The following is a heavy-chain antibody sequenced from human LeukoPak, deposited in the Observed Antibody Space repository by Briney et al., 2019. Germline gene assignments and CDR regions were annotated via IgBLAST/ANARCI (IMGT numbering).Heavy chain of an antibody. J-gene: IGHJ4*02. CDR2: IYYSGST. CDR3: ARVGGTTTRYFDY. V-gene: IGHV4-59*11. D-gene: IGHD1-1*01. Sequence: KPSETLSLTCTVSGDSISSHYWSWIRQPPGKGLEWIGYIYYSGSTNYNPSLKSRATISVDTSKNHFSLRLSSMSAADTALYYCARVGGTTTRYFDYWGQGTLVTVSS. CDR1: GDSISSHY.